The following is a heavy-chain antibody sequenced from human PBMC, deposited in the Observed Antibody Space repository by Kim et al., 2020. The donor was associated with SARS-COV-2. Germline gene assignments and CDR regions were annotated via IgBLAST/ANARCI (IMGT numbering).Heavy chain of an antibody. J-gene: IGHJ4*02. Sequence: GGSLRLSCAASGFTFSSYAMSWVRQAPGKGLEWVSAISGSGGSTYYADSVKGRFTISRDNSKNTLYLQMNSLRAEDTAVYYCAKGGRARGVIINLDYWGQGTLVTVSS. V-gene: IGHV3-23*01. CDR3: AKGGRARGVIINLDY. D-gene: IGHD3-10*01. CDR2: ISGSGGST. CDR1: GFTFSSYA.